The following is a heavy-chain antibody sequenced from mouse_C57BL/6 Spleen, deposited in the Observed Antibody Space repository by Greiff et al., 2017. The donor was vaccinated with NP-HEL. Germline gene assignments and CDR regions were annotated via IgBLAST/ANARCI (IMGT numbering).Heavy chain of an antibody. CDR3: ARRDYYSNLDY. J-gene: IGHJ2*01. CDR1: GYSFTSYY. CDR2: IYPGSGNT. V-gene: IGHV1-66*01. Sequence: VQLQQSGPELVKPGASVKIPCKASGYSFTSYYIHWVKQRPGQGLEWIGWIYPGSGNTKYNEKFKGKATLTADTSSSTAYMQLSSLTSEDSAVYYCARRDYYSNLDYWGQGTTLTVSS. D-gene: IGHD2-5*01.